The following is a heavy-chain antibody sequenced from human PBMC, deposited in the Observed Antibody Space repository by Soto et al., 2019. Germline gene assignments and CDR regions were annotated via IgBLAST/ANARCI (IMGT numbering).Heavy chain of an antibody. CDR2: ISSTTNYI. CDR1: GFPFSSYA. CDR3: ARESEDLTSNFDY. Sequence: SLRLSCAASGFPFSSYAMTWVRQTPGKGLEWVSSISSTTNYIYYADSMKGRFTVSRDNAKNSVYLDMNSLSAEDTAVYYCARESEDLTSNFDYWGQGTLVTVSS. J-gene: IGHJ4*02. V-gene: IGHV3-21*01.